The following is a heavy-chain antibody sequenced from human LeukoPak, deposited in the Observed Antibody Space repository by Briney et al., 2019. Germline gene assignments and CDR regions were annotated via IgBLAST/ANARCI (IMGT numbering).Heavy chain of an antibody. V-gene: IGHV3-21*01. CDR2: VSGSSSYI. CDR3: AREITAYGPGADDAFDI. CDR1: GFTFSSYS. Sequence: PGGSLRLSCAASGFTFSSYSMNWVRQAPGKGLEWVSSVSGSSSYIYYADSVKGRFTISRDNAKNSLYLQINSLRAEDTAVYYCAREITAYGPGADDAFDIWGQGTMVTVSS. D-gene: IGHD6-6*01. J-gene: IGHJ3*02.